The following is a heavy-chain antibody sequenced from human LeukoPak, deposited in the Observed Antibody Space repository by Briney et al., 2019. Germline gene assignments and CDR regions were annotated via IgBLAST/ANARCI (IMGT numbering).Heavy chain of an antibody. CDR1: GFTISSYW. CDR2: IGEDGTAK. Sequence: GGSLLLSCAASGFTISSYWMSCVRQALGGRLEWVANIGEDGTAKNYVGSLKGRLTISRDNAKNSLFPQMSYRRDEDTAIYYCARHRVIILWGQGTRVTVSS. D-gene: IGHD2-21*01. J-gene: IGHJ4*02. CDR3: ARHRVIIL. V-gene: IGHV3-7*01.